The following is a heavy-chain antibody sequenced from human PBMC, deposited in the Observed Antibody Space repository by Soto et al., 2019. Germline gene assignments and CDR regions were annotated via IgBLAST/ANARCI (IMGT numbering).Heavy chain of an antibody. V-gene: IGHV3-7*01. CDR3: ARDITRPGTYDDMTGIFDF. J-gene: IGHJ4*02. CDR2: IKQDGSQQ. CDR1: GFSFSNYW. D-gene: IGHD3-3*01. Sequence: PGGSLRLSCAASGFSFSNYWMTWVRQAPGKGLEWVANIKQDGSQQYYGDSVKGRFTISRDNSRDSLYLQMNSLRDDDTAVYYWARDITRPGTYDDMTGIFDFGGQGTLVTVSS.